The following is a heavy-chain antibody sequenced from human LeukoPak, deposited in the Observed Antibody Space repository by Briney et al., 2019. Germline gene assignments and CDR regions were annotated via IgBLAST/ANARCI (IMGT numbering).Heavy chain of an antibody. Sequence: ASVKVSCKASGYTFTNYGISWVRQAPGQGLEWMGWISIYNGNTDYAQKLRGRVTMTTDTSTSTAYMELRSLRSDDTAVYYCARITYDFWSGYYMPDDPWGQGTMVTVSS. V-gene: IGHV1-18*01. D-gene: IGHD3-3*01. CDR3: ARITYDFWSGYYMPDDP. CDR1: GYTFTNYG. J-gene: IGHJ5*02. CDR2: ISIYNGNT.